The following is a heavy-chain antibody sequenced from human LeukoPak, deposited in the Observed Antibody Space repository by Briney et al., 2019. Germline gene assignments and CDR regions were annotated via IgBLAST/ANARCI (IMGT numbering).Heavy chain of an antibody. Sequence: GASVKVSCKTSGYTFTAYYMHWVRQAPGQGLEWMGWINPNSGGTNYAQKFQGRVTMTRDTSISTAYMELSRLRSDDTAVYYCARDPQPRPFDYWGQGTLVTVSS. CDR3: ARDPQPRPFDY. V-gene: IGHV1-2*02. CDR1: GYTFTAYY. D-gene: IGHD6-13*01. J-gene: IGHJ4*02. CDR2: INPNSGGT.